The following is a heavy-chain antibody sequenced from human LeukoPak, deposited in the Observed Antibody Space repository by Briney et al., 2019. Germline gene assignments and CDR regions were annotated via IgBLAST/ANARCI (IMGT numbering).Heavy chain of an antibody. D-gene: IGHD4-11*01. Sequence: GGSLRLSCAASGFTFSSYSMSWVRQAPGKGLEWVGFIRSKASGGTTEYTASVKGRFTISRDDSKSIAYLQMNSLITEDTAIYYCTRGYSIDYWGQGTQVTVSS. CDR2: IRSKASGGTT. CDR1: GFTFSSYS. CDR3: TRGYSIDY. J-gene: IGHJ4*02. V-gene: IGHV3-49*04.